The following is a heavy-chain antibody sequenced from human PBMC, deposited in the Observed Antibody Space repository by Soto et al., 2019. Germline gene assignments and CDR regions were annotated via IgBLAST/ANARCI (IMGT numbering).Heavy chain of an antibody. J-gene: IGHJ6*02. CDR2: IYYSGST. D-gene: IGHD2-2*01. Sequence: QLQLQESGPGLVKPSETLSLTCNVSGGSISSSSYYWGWIRQPPGKWLEWIGSIYYSGSTYYNQSLKSRVNIAVDTSKNQLYLTLISVTAADTAVYYWARHTRSCCTSSSCYSDVWGQGNTVTVSS. CDR3: ARHTRSCCTSSSCYSDV. V-gene: IGHV4-39*01. CDR1: GGSISSSSYY.